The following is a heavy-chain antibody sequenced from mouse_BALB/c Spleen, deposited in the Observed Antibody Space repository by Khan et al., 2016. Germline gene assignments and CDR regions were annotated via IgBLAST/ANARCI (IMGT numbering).Heavy chain of an antibody. D-gene: IGHD2-4*01. CDR2: IYPGSGST. CDR1: GYTFTDYV. CDR3: ARRDYYDYHYYAMDY. Sequence: QVQLQQSGPELVKPGASVKMSCKASGYTFTDYVISWVKQRTGQGLEWIGEIYPGSGSTYYNEKYKGKASLTADKSSNPAYMQLSSLTSEDSAVYFCARRDYYDYHYYAMDYWGQGTSVTVSS. J-gene: IGHJ4*01. V-gene: IGHV1-81*01.